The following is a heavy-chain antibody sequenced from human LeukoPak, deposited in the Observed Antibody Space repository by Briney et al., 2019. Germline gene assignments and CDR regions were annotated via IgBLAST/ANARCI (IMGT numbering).Heavy chain of an antibody. J-gene: IGHJ6*03. CDR1: GGSISSYY. D-gene: IGHD3-10*01. CDR2: IYTSGGT. V-gene: IGHV4-4*07. CDR3: ARGVITMVRGVIGYYYYMDV. Sequence: PSETLSLTCTVSGGSISSYYWSWIRQPAGKGLEWIGRIYTSGGTNYNPSLKSRVTMSVDTSKNQFSLKLSSVTAADTAVYYCARGVITMVRGVIGYYYYMDVWGKGTTVTVSS.